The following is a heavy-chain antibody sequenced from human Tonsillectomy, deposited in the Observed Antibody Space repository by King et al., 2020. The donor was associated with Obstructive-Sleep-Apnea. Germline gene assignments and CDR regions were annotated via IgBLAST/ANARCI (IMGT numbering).Heavy chain of an antibody. V-gene: IGHV2-5*01. Sequence: TLKESGPTVVKPTQTLTLTCTFSGFSLSTSGVGVGWIRQPPGQALEWLALIYWNDDKRYSPSLKSRLTITKDTSKNQVVLTMTNMDPVDTATYYCAHTSRFGEAFDYWGQGTLVTVSS. CDR3: AHTSRFGEAFDY. J-gene: IGHJ4*02. CDR1: GFSLSTSGVG. CDR2: IYWNDDK. D-gene: IGHD3-10*01.